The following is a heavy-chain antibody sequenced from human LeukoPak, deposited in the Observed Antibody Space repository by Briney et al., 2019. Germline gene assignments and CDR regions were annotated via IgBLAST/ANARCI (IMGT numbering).Heavy chain of an antibody. CDR1: GYTFTGYY. D-gene: IGHD2-2*01. CDR2: VNPNNGVP. V-gene: IGHV1-2*06. Sequence: ASVEVSCKASGYTFTGYYMHWVRQAPGQGLEWMGRVNPNNGVPNYAQKFQGRVTTTRDTAISTFYMELSSLRSDDTAVYFCAREVGYSSSYYGRFDPWGQGTLVIVSS. CDR3: AREVGYSSSYYGRFDP. J-gene: IGHJ5*02.